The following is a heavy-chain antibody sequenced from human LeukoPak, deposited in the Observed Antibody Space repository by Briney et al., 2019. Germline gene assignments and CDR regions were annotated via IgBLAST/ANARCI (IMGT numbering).Heavy chain of an antibody. CDR3: AKSPGYSSSWYDY. V-gene: IGHV3-23*01. J-gene: IGHJ4*02. Sequence: PGGSLRLSCAASGFTFSNYAMSWVRQAPGKGLEWVSAISSGGGSTYYADSVKGRFTISGDNSKNTLYLQMNSLRAEDTAVYYCAKSPGYSSSWYDYWGQGTLVTVSS. CDR1: GFTFSNYA. CDR2: ISSGGGST. D-gene: IGHD6-13*01.